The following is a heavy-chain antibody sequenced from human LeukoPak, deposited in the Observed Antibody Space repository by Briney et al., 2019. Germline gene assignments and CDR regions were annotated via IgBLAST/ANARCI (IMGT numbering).Heavy chain of an antibody. CDR1: GGSISNYY. J-gene: IGHJ5*02. V-gene: IGHV4-4*07. D-gene: IGHD2/OR15-2a*01. CDR2: IYTSGGT. Sequence: SETLSLSCSVSGGSISNYYYSWIRQAAGKGLEWMGRIYTSGGTKYNPCLKRRVIISVDRSKSQVSLKLSSVTAADTAVYYCAREFSDRFSLHPWGEGPLVTVSS. CDR3: AREFSDRFSLHP.